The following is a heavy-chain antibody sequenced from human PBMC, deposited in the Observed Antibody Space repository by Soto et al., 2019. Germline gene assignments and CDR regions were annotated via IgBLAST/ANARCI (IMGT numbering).Heavy chain of an antibody. CDR2: ISAYNGNT. CDR3: ARDRAVAGLFDP. V-gene: IGHV1-18*04. Sequence: ETSVKVSCKESGYTFTIYGISWVRQAPGQGLEWMGWISAYNGNTNYAQKLQGRVTMTTDTSTSTAYMELRSLRSDDTAVYYCARDRAVAGLFDPWGQGTLVTVSS. J-gene: IGHJ5*02. D-gene: IGHD6-19*01. CDR1: GYTFTIYG.